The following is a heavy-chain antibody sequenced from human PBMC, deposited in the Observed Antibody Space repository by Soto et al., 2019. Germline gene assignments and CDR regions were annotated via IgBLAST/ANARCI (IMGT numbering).Heavy chain of an antibody. J-gene: IGHJ6*02. CDR2: ISSSSSYI. D-gene: IGHD5-12*01. CDR3: AREYSGWRDSYGMDV. CDR1: GFTFSSYS. V-gene: IGHV3-21*01. Sequence: NPGGSLRLSCAASGFTFSSYSMNWVRQAPGKGLEWVSSISSSSSYIYYADSVKGRFTISRDNAKNSLYLQMNSLRAEDTAVYYCAREYSGWRDSYGMDVWGQGTTVTVSS.